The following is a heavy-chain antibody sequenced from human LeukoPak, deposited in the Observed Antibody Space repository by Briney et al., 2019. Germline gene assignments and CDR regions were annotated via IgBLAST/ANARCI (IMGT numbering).Heavy chain of an antibody. CDR2: ISYDGSNK. Sequence: GRSLRLSCAASGFTFSSYAMHWVRQAPGKGLEWVAVISYDGSNKYYADSVKGRFTISRDNSKNTLYLQMNSLRAEDTAVYYCAREVGRGRITMVRGPKGYYYGMDVWGKGTTVTVSS. CDR3: AREVGRGRITMVRGPKGYYYGMDV. V-gene: IGHV3-30*04. CDR1: GFTFSSYA. D-gene: IGHD3-10*01. J-gene: IGHJ6*04.